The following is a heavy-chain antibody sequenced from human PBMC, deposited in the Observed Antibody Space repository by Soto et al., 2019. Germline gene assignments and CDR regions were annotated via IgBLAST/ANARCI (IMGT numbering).Heavy chain of an antibody. Sequence: EVQLVESGGGLVKPAGSLRLSCAASGFTFSGYTMNWVRQAPGKGLEWVSSISGSSGFIYYTDSVKGRVTVSRDIARTSLYLQMNGLRAEDTAVYYCARRGKPGVGEWYFDLWGQGALVTVYS. CDR1: GFTFSGYT. V-gene: IGHV3-21*01. CDR2: ISGSSGFI. D-gene: IGHD3-10*01. J-gene: IGHJ4*02. CDR3: ARRGKPGVGEWYFDL.